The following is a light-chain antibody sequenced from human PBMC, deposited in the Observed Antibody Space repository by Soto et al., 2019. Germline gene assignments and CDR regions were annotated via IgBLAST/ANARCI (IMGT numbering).Light chain of an antibody. CDR3: QQTSSTPT. CDR1: QSISSY. Sequence: DIQMTQSPSSLSASVGDRFTISCRASQSISSYLNWYQQKPGKAPKLLIYAASSLQSGVPSRFSGSGSGTDFTLTISNLQPEDFATYYCQQTSSTPTFGGGTKVDI. CDR2: AAS. V-gene: IGKV1-39*01. J-gene: IGKJ4*01.